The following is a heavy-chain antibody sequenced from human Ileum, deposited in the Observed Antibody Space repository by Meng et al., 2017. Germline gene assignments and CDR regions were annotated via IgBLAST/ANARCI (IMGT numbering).Heavy chain of an antibody. J-gene: IGHJ4*02. CDR1: GYTFTGYY. CDR3: AREKSPGHFDY. Sequence: QVQLVQSGAEVKKPGASVKVSCKASGYTFTGYYMHWVREAPGQGLEWMGRINPNSGGTNFAQKFQGRVTMTRDTSTTTVYMELSSLGSEDTAVYYCAREKSPGHFDYLGQGILVTVSS. V-gene: IGHV1-2*06. CDR2: INPNSGGT.